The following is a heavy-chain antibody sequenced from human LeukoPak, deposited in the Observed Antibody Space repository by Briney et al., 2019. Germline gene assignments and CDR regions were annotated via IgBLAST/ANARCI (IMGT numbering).Heavy chain of an antibody. Sequence: PGGSLRLSCAASGFTVSNNYMSWVRQAPGKGLEWVSVLYSGGSTYYADSVKGRFTIPRHSSKNTLYLQMNSLRAEDTAVYYCARGYYYDSSGYSSDAFDIWGQGTMVTVSS. D-gene: IGHD3-22*01. CDR1: GFTVSNNY. V-gene: IGHV3-53*04. CDR2: LYSGGST. CDR3: ARGYYYDSSGYSSDAFDI. J-gene: IGHJ3*02.